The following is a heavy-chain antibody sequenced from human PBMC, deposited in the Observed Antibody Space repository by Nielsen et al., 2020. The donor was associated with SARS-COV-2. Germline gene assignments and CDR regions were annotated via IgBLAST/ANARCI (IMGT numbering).Heavy chain of an antibody. CDR1: GYTFTGYY. D-gene: IGHD3-3*01. J-gene: IGHJ6*02. CDR3: ARQRPLRFLEWLFPSGGMDV. Sequence: ASVEVSCKASGYTFTGYYMHWVRQAPGQGLEWMGWINPNSGGTNYAQKFQGWVTMTRDTSISTAYMELSRLRSDDTAVYYCARQRPLRFLEWLFPSGGMDVWGQGTTVTVSS. V-gene: IGHV1-2*04. CDR2: INPNSGGT.